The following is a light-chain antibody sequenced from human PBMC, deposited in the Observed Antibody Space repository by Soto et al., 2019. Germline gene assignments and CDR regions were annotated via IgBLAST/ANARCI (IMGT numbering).Light chain of an antibody. V-gene: IGKV1-39*01. CDR1: QSISRY. J-gene: IGKJ1*01. Sequence: DIQLTQSPSSLSASEGDRVTITCRASQSISRYLHWYQHKAGTAPKLLIFSASNLENGVPSRFSGSGSGTDFTLTISSLQPDDLATYYCHQTYSAPHTFGQGTKVEIK. CDR3: HQTYSAPHT. CDR2: SAS.